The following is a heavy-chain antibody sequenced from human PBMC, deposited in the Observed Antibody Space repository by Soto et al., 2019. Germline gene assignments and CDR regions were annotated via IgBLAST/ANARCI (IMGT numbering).Heavy chain of an antibody. Sequence: ESGGGLVKPGGSLRLSCAASGFTFRSYSMNWVRQAPGKGLEWVSSISSSSSYIYYADSVKGRFTISRDNAKNSLYLQMNSLRAEDTAVYYCARDPGYCSGGSCYSVYFDCWGQGTLVTVSS. CDR2: ISSSSSYI. V-gene: IGHV3-21*01. CDR3: ARDPGYCSGGSCYSVYFDC. J-gene: IGHJ4*02. D-gene: IGHD2-15*01. CDR1: GFTFRSYS.